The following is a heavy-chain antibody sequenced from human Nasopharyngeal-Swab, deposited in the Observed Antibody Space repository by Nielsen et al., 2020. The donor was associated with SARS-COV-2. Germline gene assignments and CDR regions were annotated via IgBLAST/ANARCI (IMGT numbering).Heavy chain of an antibody. D-gene: IGHD4-17*01. J-gene: IGHJ6*02. Sequence: SETLSLTCTVSGGSVSSGSYYWSWIRQPPAKGLEWIGYIYYSGSTNYNPSLQSRVTISVDTSKNQFSLKLSSVTAADTAVYYCARDPRVTTVTIWGGYYYGMDVWGQGTTVTVSS. V-gene: IGHV4-61*01. CDR3: ARDPRVTTVTIWGGYYYGMDV. CDR2: IYYSGST. CDR1: GGSVSSGSYY.